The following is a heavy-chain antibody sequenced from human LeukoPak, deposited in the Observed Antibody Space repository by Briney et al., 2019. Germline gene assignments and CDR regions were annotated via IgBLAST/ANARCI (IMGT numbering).Heavy chain of an antibody. V-gene: IGHV1-2*06. CDR3: AREKVRQSGMDV. CDR1: GYTFTNSD. Sequence: ASVKVSCKASGYTFTNSDINWVRQAPGQGLEWMGRINPNSGGTNYAQKFQGRVTMTRDTPISTAYMELSRLRSDDTAVYYCAREKVRQSGMDVWGQGTTVTVSS. D-gene: IGHD2-2*01. J-gene: IGHJ6*02. CDR2: INPNSGGT.